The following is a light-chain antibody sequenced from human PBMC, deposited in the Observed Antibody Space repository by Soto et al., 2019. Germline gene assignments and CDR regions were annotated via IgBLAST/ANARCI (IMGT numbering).Light chain of an antibody. Sequence: QSALAQPRSVSGSPGQSFTISCTGTTSDVGGYNYVSWYQQHPGKAPKLIIYDVSKRPSGVPDRFSGSKSGNTASLIISGLQADDEAEYYCCSYAGSYTYVFGGGTKLTVL. CDR3: CSYAGSYTYV. J-gene: IGLJ1*01. CDR1: TSDVGGYNY. V-gene: IGLV2-11*01. CDR2: DVS.